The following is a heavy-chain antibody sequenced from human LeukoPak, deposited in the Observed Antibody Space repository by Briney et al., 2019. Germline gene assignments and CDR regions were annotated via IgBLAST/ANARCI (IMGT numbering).Heavy chain of an antibody. CDR2: TCYRSQWYN. CDR3: ARVLIAATGDWYFDL. V-gene: IGHV6-1*01. CDR1: GDSVSSNSAV. J-gene: IGHJ2*01. D-gene: IGHD6-13*01. Sequence: SQTLSLTCAISGDSVSSNSAVWNWIRQSPSRGLEWLGRTCYRSQWYNDYAVSVKSRITINPDTFKNQFSLQLNSVTPEDTAVYYCARVLIAATGDWYFDLWGRGTLVTVSS.